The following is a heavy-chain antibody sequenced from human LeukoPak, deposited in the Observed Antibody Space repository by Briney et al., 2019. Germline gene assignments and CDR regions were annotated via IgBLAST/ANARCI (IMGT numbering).Heavy chain of an antibody. Sequence: SGGSLRLSCVDSGFTFGDYAMSWVRQTPEKGLEWVSAINWNGVTTSYADSVKGRFTISRDNAKNSLYLQMNSLRAEDTAVYYCAIPPLSGTGSSRPLAGMDVWGQGTTVTVSS. D-gene: IGHD3-10*01. CDR3: AIPPLSGTGSSRPLAGMDV. CDR1: GFTFGDYA. J-gene: IGHJ6*02. V-gene: IGHV3-20*04. CDR2: INWNGVTT.